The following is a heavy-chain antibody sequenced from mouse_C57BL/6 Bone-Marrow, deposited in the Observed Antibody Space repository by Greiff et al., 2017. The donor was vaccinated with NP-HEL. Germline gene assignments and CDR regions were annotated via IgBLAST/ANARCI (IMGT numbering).Heavy chain of an antibody. CDR1: GFSLTSYG. CDR2: IWSGGST. D-gene: IGHD1-1*01. CDR3: ARNNPNYYGSSYGYAMDY. V-gene: IGHV2-2*01. J-gene: IGHJ4*01. Sequence: QVQLKQSGPGLVQPSQSLSITCTVSGFSLTSYGVHWVRQSPGKGLEWLGVIWSGGSTDYNAAFISRLSISKDNSKSQVFFKMNSLQADDTALYYCARNNPNYYGSSYGYAMDYWGQGTSVTVSS.